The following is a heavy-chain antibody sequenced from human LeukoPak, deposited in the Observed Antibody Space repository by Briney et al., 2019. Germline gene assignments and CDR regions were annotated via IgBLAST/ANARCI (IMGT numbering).Heavy chain of an antibody. CDR2: ISGSGGST. Sequence: GGSLRLSCAASGFTFSSYAMSWVRQAPGKGLEWVSAISGSGGSTYYADSVKGRFTISRDNSKNTLYLQMNSLRAEDMAVYYCAKDRDYYGSGSLGMDVWGQGTTVTVSS. CDR1: GFTFSSYA. J-gene: IGHJ6*02. D-gene: IGHD3-10*01. CDR3: AKDRDYYGSGSLGMDV. V-gene: IGHV3-23*01.